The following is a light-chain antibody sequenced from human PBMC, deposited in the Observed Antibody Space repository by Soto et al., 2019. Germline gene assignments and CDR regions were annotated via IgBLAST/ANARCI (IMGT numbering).Light chain of an antibody. V-gene: IGLV2-23*01. J-gene: IGLJ2*01. CDR1: SSDVGSYNL. CDR3: CSYAGSSTLV. Sequence: QSALTHPASVSGSPGQSITNSCTGTSSDVGSYNLVSWYQQHPGKAPKLMIYEGSKRPSGVSNRFSGSKSGNTASLTISGLQAEDEADYYCCSYAGSSTLVFGGGTKLTVL. CDR2: EGS.